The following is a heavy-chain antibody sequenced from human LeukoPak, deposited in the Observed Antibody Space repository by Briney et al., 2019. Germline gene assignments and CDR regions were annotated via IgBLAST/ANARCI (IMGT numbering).Heavy chain of an antibody. D-gene: IGHD3-22*01. Sequence: PSETLSLTCTVSGGSISSSSYYWGWIRQPPGKGLEWIGSIYYSGSTYYNPSLKSRVTISVDTSKNQFSLKLSSVTAADTAVYYCARGEGYYDSSGYYQPLYYYGMDVWGQGTTVTVSS. V-gene: IGHV4-39*01. CDR3: ARGEGYYDSSGYYQPLYYYGMDV. CDR2: IYYSGST. J-gene: IGHJ6*02. CDR1: GGSISSSSYY.